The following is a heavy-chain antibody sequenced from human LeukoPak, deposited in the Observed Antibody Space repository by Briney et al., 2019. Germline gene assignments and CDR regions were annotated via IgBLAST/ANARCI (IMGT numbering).Heavy chain of an antibody. D-gene: IGHD1-14*01. CDR3: AKDLKTIDAFDI. V-gene: IGHV3-23*01. Sequence: PGGSLRLSCAASGFTFSAYAMSWVRQAPGKGLEWVSAISGGNDGSTYYADSVKGRFTISRDNSKNTLWLQMNSLRAEDTAVYYCAKDLKTIDAFDIWGQGTMVTVSS. CDR1: GFTFSAYA. J-gene: IGHJ3*02. CDR2: ISGGNDGST.